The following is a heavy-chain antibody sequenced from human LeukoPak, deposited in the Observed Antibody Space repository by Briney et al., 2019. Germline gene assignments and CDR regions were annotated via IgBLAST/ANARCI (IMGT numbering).Heavy chain of an antibody. CDR3: ARERRDGYYFDY. J-gene: IGHJ4*02. Sequence: GGSLRLSCAASGFTVSSNYMSWVRQAPGKGLEWVSVIYSGGSTNYADSVKGRFTISRDNSKNTLYLQMNSLRAEDTAVYYCARERRDGYYFDYWGQGTLVTVSS. CDR1: GFTVSSNY. CDR2: IYSGGST. D-gene: IGHD5-24*01. V-gene: IGHV3-66*01.